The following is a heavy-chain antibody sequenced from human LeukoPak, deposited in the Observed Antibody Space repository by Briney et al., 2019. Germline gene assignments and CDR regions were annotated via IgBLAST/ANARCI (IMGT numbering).Heavy chain of an antibody. Sequence: GSSVKVSCKASGGTFSSYAISWVRQAPGQGLEWMGGFIPIFGTANYAQKFQGRVTITADESTSTAYMELSSLRSEDTAVYYCARVGYCSSTSCHNWFDPWGQGTLVTVSS. J-gene: IGHJ5*02. CDR3: ARVGYCSSTSCHNWFDP. D-gene: IGHD2-2*01. CDR1: GGTFSSYA. CDR2: FIPIFGTA. V-gene: IGHV1-69*01.